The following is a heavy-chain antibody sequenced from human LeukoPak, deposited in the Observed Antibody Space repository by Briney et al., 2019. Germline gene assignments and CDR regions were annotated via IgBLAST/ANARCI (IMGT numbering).Heavy chain of an antibody. J-gene: IGHJ4*02. CDR1: GFSFSDYS. V-gene: IGHV3-30*02. Sequence: PGGSLRLSCEASGFSFSDYSMHWVRQGPGKGLEWVAFVVYDGSVKVYADSVKGRFTVSRDNSKNTMYLQMNSLRTEDTALYYCAKDQAGGWGQGTLVTVSP. D-gene: IGHD6-19*01. CDR3: AKDQAGG. CDR2: VVYDGSVK.